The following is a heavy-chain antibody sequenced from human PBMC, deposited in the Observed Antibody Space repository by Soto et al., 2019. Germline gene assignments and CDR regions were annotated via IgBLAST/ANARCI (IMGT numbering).Heavy chain of an antibody. J-gene: IGHJ3*02. Sequence: SQTLSLTCTVSGGSISSYYWSWIRQPPGKGLEWIGYIYYSGSTNYNPSLKSRVTISVDTSKNQFSLKLSSVTAADTAVYYCASVQPTGYSYGHDAFDIWGQGTMVTVSS. V-gene: IGHV4-59*01. CDR3: ASVQPTGYSYGHDAFDI. CDR1: GGSISSYY. D-gene: IGHD5-18*01. CDR2: IYYSGST.